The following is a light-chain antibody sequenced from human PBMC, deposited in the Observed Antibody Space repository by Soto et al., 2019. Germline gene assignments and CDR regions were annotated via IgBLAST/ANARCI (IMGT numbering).Light chain of an antibody. V-gene: IGLV2-14*01. J-gene: IGLJ2*01. CDR2: EVS. Sequence: QSVLTQPASVSGSPGQSITISCTGTSGDVGGYNYVSWYQQHPGKAPKLMIYEVSNRPSGVSNRFSGSKSGNTASLTISGLRAGDGADYYCSSYTSSPTVIFGGGTKVTVL. CDR3: SSYTSSPTVI. CDR1: SGDVGGYNY.